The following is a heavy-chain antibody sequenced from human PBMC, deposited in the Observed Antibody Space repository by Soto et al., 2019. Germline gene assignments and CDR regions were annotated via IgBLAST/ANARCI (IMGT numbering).Heavy chain of an antibody. D-gene: IGHD6-13*01. V-gene: IGHV1-2*02. CDR1: GYTFTGYY. CDR3: ARVSSSSWYTYYYYYGMDV. CDR2: INPNSGGT. Sequence: ASVKVSCKVSGYTFTGYYMHWVRQAPGQGLEWMGWINPNSGGTNYAQKFQGRVTMTRDTSISTAYMELSRLRSDDTAVYYCARVSSSSWYTYYYYYGMDVWGQGTTVTVSS. J-gene: IGHJ6*02.